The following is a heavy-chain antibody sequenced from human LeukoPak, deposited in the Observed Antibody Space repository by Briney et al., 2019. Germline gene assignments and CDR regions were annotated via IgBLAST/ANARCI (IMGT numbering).Heavy chain of an antibody. CDR2: IRYDGSNK. D-gene: IGHD6-19*01. Sequence: PGGSLRLSCAASGFTFSSYGMHWVRQAPGKGLEWVAFIRYDGSNKYYADSVKGRFTISRDNSKNTLYLQMNSLRAEDTAVYYCAKGYSESGIAVAGGFDYWGQGTLVTVSS. V-gene: IGHV3-30*02. J-gene: IGHJ4*02. CDR1: GFTFSSYG. CDR3: AKGYSESGIAVAGGFDY.